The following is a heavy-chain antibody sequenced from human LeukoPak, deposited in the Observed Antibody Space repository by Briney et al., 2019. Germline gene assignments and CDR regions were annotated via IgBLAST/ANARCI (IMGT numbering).Heavy chain of an antibody. Sequence: GGSLRLSCAASGFTFSSYSMNWVRQAPGEGLEWVSSISSSSSYIYYADSVKGRFTISRDNAKNSLYLQMNSLRAEDTAVYYCARDGPHSSSYDYWGQGTLVTVSS. J-gene: IGHJ4*02. CDR3: ARDGPHSSSYDY. CDR1: GFTFSSYS. D-gene: IGHD6-6*01. V-gene: IGHV3-21*01. CDR2: ISSSSSYI.